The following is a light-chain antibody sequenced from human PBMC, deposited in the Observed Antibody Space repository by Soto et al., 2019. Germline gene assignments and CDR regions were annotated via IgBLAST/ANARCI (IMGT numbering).Light chain of an antibody. V-gene: IGLV2-14*03. J-gene: IGLJ1*01. CDR3: SSYTPTYSV. CDR2: DVS. CDR1: SSNVGSYNR. Sequence: QSALTQPASVSGSPGQSITISCTGTSSNVGSYNRVSWYQHHPGGVPKLIIYDVSNRPAGIADRFSGSKSGNTASLTISGLQDEDDADYYCSSYTPTYSVFGTGTKLTVL.